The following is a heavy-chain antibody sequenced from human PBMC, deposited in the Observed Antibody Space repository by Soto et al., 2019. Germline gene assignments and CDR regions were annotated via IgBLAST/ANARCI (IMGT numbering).Heavy chain of an antibody. J-gene: IGHJ4*02. CDR2: ISGSGSNT. Sequence: EVQLLESGGGLVQPGGSLRLSCAASGFTFSSYAMSWVRQAPGKGLEWVSVISGSGSNTYYADSVKGRFTISRDNSKNTLYLQMNSLRAEDTAVYYCAKEDISGYYPLFDCWGQGTLVTVSS. V-gene: IGHV3-23*01. CDR3: AKEDISGYYPLFDC. CDR1: GFTFSSYA. D-gene: IGHD3-22*01.